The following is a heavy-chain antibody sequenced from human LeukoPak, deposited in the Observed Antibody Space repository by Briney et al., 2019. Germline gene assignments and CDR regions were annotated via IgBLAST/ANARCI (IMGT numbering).Heavy chain of an antibody. Sequence: SETLSLTCAVYGGSFSGYYWSWIRQPPGKGLEWIGEINHSGSTNYNPSLKSRVTISVDTSKNQFSLKLSSVTAADTAVYYCATSPHGDYRYYYYGMDVWGQGTTVTVSS. V-gene: IGHV4-34*01. CDR1: GGSFSGYY. CDR2: INHSGST. J-gene: IGHJ6*02. CDR3: ATSPHGDYRYYYYGMDV. D-gene: IGHD4-17*01.